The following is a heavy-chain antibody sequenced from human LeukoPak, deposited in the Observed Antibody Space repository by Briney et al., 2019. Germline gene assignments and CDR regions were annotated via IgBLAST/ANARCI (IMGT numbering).Heavy chain of an antibody. D-gene: IGHD2-2*01. CDR3: ARQEVIPAALGYFDY. Sequence: GGSLRLSCAASGFTFSSYGMHWVRQAPGKGLEWVAVISYDGSNKYYADSAKGRFTISRDNSKNTLYLQMNSLRAEDTAAYYCARQEVIPAALGYFDYWGQGTLVTVSS. CDR1: GFTFSSYG. V-gene: IGHV3-30*19. CDR2: ISYDGSNK. J-gene: IGHJ4*02.